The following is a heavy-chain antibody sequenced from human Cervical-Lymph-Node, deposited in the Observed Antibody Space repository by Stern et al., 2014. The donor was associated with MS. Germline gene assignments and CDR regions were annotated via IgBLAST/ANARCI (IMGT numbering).Heavy chain of an antibody. Sequence: VQLVESGAEVKKPGASVKVSCTASGYTFTGFFLHWVRQAPGQGLEWVGLISPNTGVTKSAQKFQGWVSLTRDTSINTVYMELNRLKSDDTAVFYCARGYPFFDNWGQGTLVTVSS. CDR1: GYTFTGFF. CDR2: ISPNTGVT. J-gene: IGHJ4*02. V-gene: IGHV1-2*04. CDR3: ARGYPFFDN. D-gene: IGHD2-15*01.